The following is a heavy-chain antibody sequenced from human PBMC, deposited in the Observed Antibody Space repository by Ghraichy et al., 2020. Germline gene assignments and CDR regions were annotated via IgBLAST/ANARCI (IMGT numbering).Heavy chain of an antibody. CDR3: ARGSRVVRFYYYDGMDV. Sequence: GESLNISCVGSGFTFSGYSLNWVRQSPGKGLEWVSYITSSGRTISYADSVKGRFTISRDNAQNSLYLQMNSLRDEDTAVYYCARGSRVVRFYYYDGMDVWGQGTTVTVSS. D-gene: IGHD2-21*01. J-gene: IGHJ6*02. V-gene: IGHV3-48*02. CDR1: GFTFSGYS. CDR2: ITSSGRTI.